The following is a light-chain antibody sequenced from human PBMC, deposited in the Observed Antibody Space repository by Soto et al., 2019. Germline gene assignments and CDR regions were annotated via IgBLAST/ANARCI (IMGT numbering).Light chain of an antibody. J-gene: IGKJ1*01. CDR2: RAS. Sequence: DIQMTQSPSTLSAFVGDSVAITCRASQTISNFLAWYQQKPGKAPKLLFYRASNLEGGVPSRFSGCGSGTEFTLTINSLQPDDSATYYCQQYKSYPWTFGQGTKVEIK. CDR1: QTISNF. V-gene: IGKV1-5*03. CDR3: QQYKSYPWT.